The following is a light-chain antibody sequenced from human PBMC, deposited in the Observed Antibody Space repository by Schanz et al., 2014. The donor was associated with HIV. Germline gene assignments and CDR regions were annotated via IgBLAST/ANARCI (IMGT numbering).Light chain of an antibody. CDR2: EVS. CDR1: SSDVGRYNH. J-gene: IGLJ2*01. CDR3: SSHAGSDKFGI. V-gene: IGLV2-8*01. Sequence: QSALTQPPSASGSPGQAVTISCPGTSSDVGRYNHVSRYQHPPGKAPKLMIYEVSKRPSGVLDRFSGSKSGNTASLTISGLRSEDEADYYCSSHAGSDKFGIFGGGTKLTVL.